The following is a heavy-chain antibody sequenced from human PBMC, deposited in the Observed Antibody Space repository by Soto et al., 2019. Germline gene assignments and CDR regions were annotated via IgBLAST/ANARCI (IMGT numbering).Heavy chain of an antibody. CDR2: INSDGSRT. CDR3: ARGDGDYYDGNGYLGRH. CDR1: GFTFSSYW. Sequence: EVQLVESGGGIVQPGGSLRLSCAASGFTFSSYWMHWVRQAPGKGLVWVSRINSDGSRTSYADSAKGRFTISRDNAKNTVYLQINRLRAEDTAVYYCARGDGDYYDGNGYLGRHWGQGTLVTVSS. J-gene: IGHJ4*02. D-gene: IGHD3-22*01. V-gene: IGHV3-74*01.